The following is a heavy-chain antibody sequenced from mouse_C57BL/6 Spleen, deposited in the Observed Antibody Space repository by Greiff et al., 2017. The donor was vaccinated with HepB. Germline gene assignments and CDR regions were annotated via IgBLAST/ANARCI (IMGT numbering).Heavy chain of an antibody. CDR1: GFSLTSYA. D-gene: IGHD1-1*01. CDR2: IWTGGGT. Sequence: VKLMESGPGLVAPSQSLSITCTVSGFSLTSYAISWVRQPPGKGLEWLGVIWTGGGTNYNSALKSRLSISKDNSKSHVFLKMNSLQNDDTARYYCARPTTVGAGAMEYWGQGTSVTVSS. J-gene: IGHJ4*01. CDR3: ARPTTVGAGAMEY. V-gene: IGHV2-9-1*01.